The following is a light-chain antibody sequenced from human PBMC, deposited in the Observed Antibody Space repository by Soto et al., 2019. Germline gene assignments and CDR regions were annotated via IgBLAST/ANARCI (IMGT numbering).Light chain of an antibody. Sequence: QPVLTQPPSVSAAPGQKVTISCSGSSSNIGNNYVSWYQQLPGTAPKLLIYDNNKPPSGIPDRFSGSKSGTSATLGITGLQTGDEADYYCGTWDSSLSAVVFGGGTKVTVL. CDR1: SSNIGNNY. CDR3: GTWDSSLSAVV. CDR2: DNN. V-gene: IGLV1-51*01. J-gene: IGLJ2*01.